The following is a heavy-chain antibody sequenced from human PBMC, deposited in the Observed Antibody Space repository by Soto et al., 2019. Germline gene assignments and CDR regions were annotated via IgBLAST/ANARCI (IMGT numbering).Heavy chain of an antibody. CDR1: GGSISSSSYC. CDR2: IYYSGST. Sequence: SETLSLTCTVSGGSISSSSYCWGWIRQPPGKGLEWIGSIYYSGSTYYNPSLKSRVTISVDTSKNQFSLKLSSVTAADTAVYYCARQASSGWYTHYWGQGTLVTVSS. CDR3: ARQASSGWYTHY. J-gene: IGHJ4*02. V-gene: IGHV4-39*01. D-gene: IGHD6-19*01.